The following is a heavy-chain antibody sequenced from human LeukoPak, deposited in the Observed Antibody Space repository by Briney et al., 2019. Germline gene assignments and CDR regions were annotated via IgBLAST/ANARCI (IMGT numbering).Heavy chain of an antibody. Sequence: PGGSLRLSCAASGFTFNSYVMSWVRQAPGKGLEWVSAIGGSSGRTYYADSVRGRFTISRDNSKNTVYLQLNSLRGGDTAVYYCAKDLVSGDWYWRGFDSWGQGTLVTVSS. D-gene: IGHD6-19*01. CDR2: IGGSSGRT. CDR1: GFTFNSYV. CDR3: AKDLVSGDWYWRGFDS. V-gene: IGHV3-23*01. J-gene: IGHJ4*02.